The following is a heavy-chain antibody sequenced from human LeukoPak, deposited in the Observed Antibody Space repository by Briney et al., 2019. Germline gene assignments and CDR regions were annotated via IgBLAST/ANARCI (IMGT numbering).Heavy chain of an antibody. D-gene: IGHD3-22*01. V-gene: IGHV4-39*07. J-gene: IGHJ4*02. CDR2: IYYSGST. Sequence: SETLSLTCTVSGGSISSNSYYWGWIRQSPGKGLEWIGSIYYSGSTHYNQSLKSRVTISVDTSKNQFSLKLSSVTAADTAVYYCATGKYDSSGYSLYYFDYWGQGTLVTVSS. CDR3: ATGKYDSSGYSLYYFDY. CDR1: GGSISSNSYY.